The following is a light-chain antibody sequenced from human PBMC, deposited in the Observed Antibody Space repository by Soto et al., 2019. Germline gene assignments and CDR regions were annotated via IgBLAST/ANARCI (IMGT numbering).Light chain of an antibody. Sequence: DIQMTQSPSSLSASVGDRVTITCRASQNIGIYLNWYHQKPGKAPKLLIFAASTLQSGVPSRFSGSGSGTDFTLTIGSLQPEDFATYYCQHSYTNPRTFGQGTKVEIK. J-gene: IGKJ1*01. V-gene: IGKV1-39*01. CDR1: QNIGIY. CDR3: QHSYTNPRT. CDR2: AAS.